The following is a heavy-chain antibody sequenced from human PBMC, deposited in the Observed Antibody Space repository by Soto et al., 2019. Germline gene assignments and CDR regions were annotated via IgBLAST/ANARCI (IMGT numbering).Heavy chain of an antibody. Sequence: QVQLQESGPGLVRPSETPSLTCSVSGSSVNSGNYYWSWIRQPPGKGLEWIGYVYKSGSANYNPSLKSRLTISVDTAKNEFSLNLRSVTAADTAVYYCARRIVGASAFDFWGQGTLVRVSS. J-gene: IGHJ4*02. CDR1: GSSVNSGNYY. CDR3: ARRIVGASAFDF. D-gene: IGHD1-26*01. V-gene: IGHV4-61*01. CDR2: VYKSGSA.